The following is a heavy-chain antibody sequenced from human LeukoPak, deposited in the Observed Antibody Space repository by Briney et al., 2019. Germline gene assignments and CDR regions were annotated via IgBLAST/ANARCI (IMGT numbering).Heavy chain of an antibody. D-gene: IGHD3-16*01. CDR1: VSTFTGQY. V-gene: IGHV1-2*02. J-gene: IGHJ4*02. CDR2: ITPNSGGT. CDR3: AREKDTSLDY. Sequence: ASVKVSCKASVSTFTGQYLHWVRQAPGQGLEWMGWITPNSGGTNYAQKFQGRVTMTRDTSISTAYMELTRLRSDDTAVYYCAREKDTSLDYWGQGTLVTVSS.